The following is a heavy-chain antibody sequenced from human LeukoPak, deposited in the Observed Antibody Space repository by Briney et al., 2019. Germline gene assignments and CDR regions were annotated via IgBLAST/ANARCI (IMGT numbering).Heavy chain of an antibody. CDR1: GFPLSSYG. Sequence: PGGSLRLSCAASGFPLSSYGMSWVRQAPGKGLEWVSYINSGSTTIYSADSVKGRFTISRDNAKNSLFLQMNSLRAEDSAVYYCPRGRTSNRYFDLWRRGTLVTVSS. CDR2: INSGSTTI. J-gene: IGHJ2*01. V-gene: IGHV3-48*01. D-gene: IGHD2-2*01. CDR3: PRGRTSNRYFDL.